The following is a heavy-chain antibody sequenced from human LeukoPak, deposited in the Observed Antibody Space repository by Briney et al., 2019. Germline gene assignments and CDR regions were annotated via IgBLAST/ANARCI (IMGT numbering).Heavy chain of an antibody. J-gene: IGHJ5*02. V-gene: IGHV3-30-3*01. CDR2: ISYDGSNK. D-gene: IGHD1-26*01. Sequence: GGSLRLSCAASGLTFSSYAMHWVRQAPGKGLEWVAVISYDGSNKYYADSVKGRFTISRDNSKNTLYLQMNSLRAEDTAVYYCARVESGSYYRRSGWFDPWGQGTLVTVSS. CDR1: GLTFSSYA. CDR3: ARVESGSYYRRSGWFDP.